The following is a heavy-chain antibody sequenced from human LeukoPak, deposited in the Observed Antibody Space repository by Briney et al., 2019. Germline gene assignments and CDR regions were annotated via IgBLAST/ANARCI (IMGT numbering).Heavy chain of an antibody. J-gene: IGHJ4*02. CDR1: GGSISSDNW. CDR2: VLRTGST. Sequence: SGTLSLTCAVSGGSISSDNWWSWVRQPPGKGLEWIGEVLRTGSTSYNPSLKSRVTISVDQSSNQFSLKLTSVTAADTAVYYCARSGGWYFDYWGQGTLVTVSS. D-gene: IGHD6-25*01. CDR3: ARSGGWYFDY. V-gene: IGHV4-4*02.